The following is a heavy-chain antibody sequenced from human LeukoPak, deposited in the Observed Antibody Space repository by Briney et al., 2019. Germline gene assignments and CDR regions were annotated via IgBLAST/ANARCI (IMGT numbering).Heavy chain of an antibody. J-gene: IGHJ4*02. CDR3: SRSLDY. Sequence: PGGSLRLSCAASGFSFSDYWMDWVRQSPRKGMEWVANINQDGSEGYYADSVKGRFTISRDNAKNSLYLQMNKLRAEDTAVYYCSRSLDYWGQGALVTVSS. CDR1: GFSFSDYW. CDR2: INQDGSEG. V-gene: IGHV3-7*01.